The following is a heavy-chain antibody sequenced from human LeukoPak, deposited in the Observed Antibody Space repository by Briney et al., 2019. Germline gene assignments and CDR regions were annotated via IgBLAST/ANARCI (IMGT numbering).Heavy chain of an antibody. CDR1: GYPFTSYN. D-gene: IGHD7-27*01. V-gene: IGHV1-8*01. CDR3: VRTPPNWGFDY. CDR2: MNTNSGNT. J-gene: IGHJ4*02. Sequence: ASVKVSCKASGYPFTSYNVNWVRQATGQGLEWMGWMNTNSGNTGYSQNFQGRVTMTRDTSISTAYMELSSLRSEDTAIYYCVRTPPNWGFDYWGQGTLVTVSS.